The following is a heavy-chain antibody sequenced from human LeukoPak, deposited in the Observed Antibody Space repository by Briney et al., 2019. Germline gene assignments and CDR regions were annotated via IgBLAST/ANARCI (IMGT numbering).Heavy chain of an antibody. D-gene: IGHD4-17*01. Sequence: SETLSLTCTVSGYSISSGYYWGWIRQPPGKGLEWIGSIYHRGSTYYNPSLKSRVTISVDTSKNQFSLNLSSVTAADTAVYYCASGPYTVTTYYYYYMDVWGKGTTVTVSS. CDR1: GYSISSGYY. J-gene: IGHJ6*03. CDR2: IYHRGST. V-gene: IGHV4-38-2*02. CDR3: ASGPYTVTTYYYYYMDV.